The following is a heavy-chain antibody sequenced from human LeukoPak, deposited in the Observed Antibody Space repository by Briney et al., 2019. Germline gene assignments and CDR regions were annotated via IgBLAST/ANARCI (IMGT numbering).Heavy chain of an antibody. D-gene: IGHD3-10*01. CDR3: ARRRGVVISFVRYYFDY. Sequence: SETLSLTCAVYGGSFSGYYWSWIRQPPGKGLEWIGEINHSGSTNYNPSLKSRVTISVDTSKNQFSLKLSSVTAADTAVYYCARRRGVVISFVRYYFDYWGQGTLVTVSS. V-gene: IGHV4-34*01. CDR2: INHSGST. J-gene: IGHJ4*02. CDR1: GGSFSGYY.